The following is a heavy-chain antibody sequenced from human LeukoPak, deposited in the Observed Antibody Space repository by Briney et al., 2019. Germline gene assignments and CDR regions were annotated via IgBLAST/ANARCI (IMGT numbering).Heavy chain of an antibody. Sequence: SVKVSCKASGGTFSSYTISWVRQAPGQGLEWMGRIIPILGIANYAQKFQGRVTITADKSTSTAYMELSSLRSEDTAVYYCAVSGIVVVPDARGSVVATGFDPRLDYWGQGTLVTVSS. CDR3: AVSGIVVVPDARGSVVATGFDPRLDY. CDR2: IIPILGIA. V-gene: IGHV1-69*02. D-gene: IGHD2-2*01. J-gene: IGHJ4*02. CDR1: GGTFSSYT.